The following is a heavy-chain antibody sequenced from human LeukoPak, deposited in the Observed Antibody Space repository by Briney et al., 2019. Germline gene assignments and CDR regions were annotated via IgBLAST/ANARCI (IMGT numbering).Heavy chain of an antibody. CDR1: GGTFSSYA. V-gene: IGHV1-69*13. J-gene: IGHJ6*02. Sequence: SVKVSCKASGGTFSSYAISWVRQAPGQGLEWMGGIIPIFGTANYAQKFQGRVTITADESTSTAYMELSSLRSEDTAVYYCARDPAVAGTNYYYYGMDVWGQGTLVTVSS. D-gene: IGHD6-19*01. CDR3: ARDPAVAGTNYYYYGMDV. CDR2: IIPIFGTA.